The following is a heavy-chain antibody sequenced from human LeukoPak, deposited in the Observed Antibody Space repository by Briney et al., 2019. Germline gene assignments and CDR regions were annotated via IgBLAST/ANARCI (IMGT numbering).Heavy chain of an antibody. D-gene: IGHD6-13*01. CDR1: GYTFTSYG. V-gene: IGHV1-18*01. J-gene: IGHJ5*02. CDR2: ISAYNGNT. Sequence: ASVKVXXKASGYTFTSYGISWXRQAPGQGLXXMGWISAYNGNTNYAQKLQGRVTMTTDTSTSTAYMELRSLRSDDTAVYYCARVPLRQLSTYNWFDPWGQGTLVTVSS. CDR3: ARVPLRQLSTYNWFDP.